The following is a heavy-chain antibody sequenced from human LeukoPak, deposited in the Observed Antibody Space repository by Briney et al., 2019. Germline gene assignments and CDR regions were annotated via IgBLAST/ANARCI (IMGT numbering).Heavy chain of an antibody. CDR1: GGSISSGGYY. J-gene: IGHJ4*02. CDR2: INHSGST. V-gene: IGHV4-30-2*01. CDR3: ARGPRRVQIVPAAIHY. Sequence: SQTLSLTCTVSGGSISSGGYYWSWIRQPPGKGLEWIGEINHSGSTNYNPSLKSRVTISVDTSKNQFSLKLSSVTAADTAVYYCARGPRRVQIVPAAIHYWGQGTLVTASS. D-gene: IGHD2-2*01.